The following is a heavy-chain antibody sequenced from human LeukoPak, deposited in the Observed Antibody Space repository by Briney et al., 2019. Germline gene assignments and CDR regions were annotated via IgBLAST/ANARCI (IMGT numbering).Heavy chain of an antibody. CDR2: INHSGST. CDR1: GGSFSGYY. CDR3: ARVGRFGTYYYDSSGPYTRDY. Sequence: SETLSLTCAVYGGSFSGYYWSWIRQPPGKGLEWIGEINHSGSTNYNPSLKSRVTISVDTSKNQFSLKLSSVTAADTAVYYCARVGRFGTYYYDSSGPYTRDYWGQGTLVTVSS. J-gene: IGHJ4*02. V-gene: IGHV4-34*01. D-gene: IGHD3-22*01.